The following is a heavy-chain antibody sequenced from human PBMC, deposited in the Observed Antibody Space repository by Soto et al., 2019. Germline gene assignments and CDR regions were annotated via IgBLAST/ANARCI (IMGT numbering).Heavy chain of an antibody. CDR3: ARGQGAAIGDYYYHGMDV. V-gene: IGHV3-73*01. CDR2: IRSRANNYAT. J-gene: IGHJ6*02. Sequence: SLRLSCAASGFIFSGSAIHWVRQASGKGLEWVGRIRSRANNYATSSAASLKGRFTFFRDDSKNTAYLQMNNLKTEDTAVYFCARGQGAAIGDYYYHGMDVWGQGTTVTVSS. D-gene: IGHD2-2*02. CDR1: GFIFSGSA.